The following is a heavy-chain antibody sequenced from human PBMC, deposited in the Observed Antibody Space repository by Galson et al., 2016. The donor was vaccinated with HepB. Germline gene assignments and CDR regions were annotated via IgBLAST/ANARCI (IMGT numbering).Heavy chain of an antibody. D-gene: IGHD2-2*01. CDR1: GFTFSSYG. Sequence: SLRLSCAASGFTFSSYGMHWVRQAPGKGLEWVAIIWYDGSDKYYADSVKGRFTISRDNSKNTLYRQMNSLRAEDTAVYDCARDPQYQLTNYYYYGMDVWGQGTTVTV. CDR3: ARDPQYQLTNYYYYGMDV. J-gene: IGHJ6*02. CDR2: IWYDGSDK. V-gene: IGHV3-33*01.